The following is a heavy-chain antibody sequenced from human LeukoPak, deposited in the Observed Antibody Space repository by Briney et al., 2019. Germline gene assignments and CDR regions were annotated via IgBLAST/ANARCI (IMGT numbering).Heavy chain of an antibody. CDR1: GFTFSSYN. Sequence: GGSLRLSCAASGFTFSSYNINWVRQAPGKGLEWVSSISSSSSYIYYADSVRGRFTISRDNAKNSLYLQMNSLRAEDTAVYYCARGGGYGYFDYWGQGTLVTVSS. CDR2: ISSSSSYI. J-gene: IGHJ4*02. CDR3: ARGGGYGYFDY. V-gene: IGHV3-21*01. D-gene: IGHD5-18*01.